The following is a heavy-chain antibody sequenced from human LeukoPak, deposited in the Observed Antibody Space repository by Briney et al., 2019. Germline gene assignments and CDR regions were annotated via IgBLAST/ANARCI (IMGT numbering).Heavy chain of an antibody. CDR3: VRDPAYSNYPEPYYFDY. Sequence: PGRSLRLSCAASGFTFSRYAMHWVRQAPGKGLEWVAVISDAGSNKYYADSVKGRFTISRDNSKNTLYLQMNSLRAEDTTVYYCVRDPAYSNYPEPYYFDYWGQGTLVTVSA. D-gene: IGHD4-11*01. CDR2: ISDAGSNK. V-gene: IGHV3-30-3*01. J-gene: IGHJ4*02. CDR1: GFTFSRYA.